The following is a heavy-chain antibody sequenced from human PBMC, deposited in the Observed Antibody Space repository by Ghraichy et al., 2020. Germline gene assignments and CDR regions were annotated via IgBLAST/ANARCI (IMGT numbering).Heavy chain of an antibody. V-gene: IGHV3-48*02. CDR1: GFTFSSYS. D-gene: IGHD1-14*01. CDR2: ISSSSSTI. Sequence: GGSLRLSCAASGFTFSSYSMNWVRQAPGKGLEWVSYISSSSSTIYYADSVKGRFTISRDNAKNSLYLQMNSLRDEDTAVYYCARDPPDPEYPPFDYWGQGTLVTVSS. J-gene: IGHJ4*02. CDR3: ARDPPDPEYPPFDY.